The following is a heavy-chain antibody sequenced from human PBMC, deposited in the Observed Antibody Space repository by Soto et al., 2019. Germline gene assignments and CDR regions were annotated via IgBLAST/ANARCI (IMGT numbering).Heavy chain of an antibody. V-gene: IGHV4-59*01. CDR3: ARDAGGRGNGAFDI. Sequence: SETLSLTCTVSGGSINTYYWSWMRQPPGKGLEWIGYIYYSGSTNSNPSLKSRVTISEDTSKNQLSLKLSSVTAADTAVYYCARDAGGRGNGAFDIWGQGTMVTVSS. J-gene: IGHJ3*02. CDR1: GGSINTYY. CDR2: IYYSGST. D-gene: IGHD3-16*01.